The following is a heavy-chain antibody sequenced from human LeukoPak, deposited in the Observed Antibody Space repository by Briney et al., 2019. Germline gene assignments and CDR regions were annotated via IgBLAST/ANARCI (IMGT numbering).Heavy chain of an antibody. CDR1: GITLGNYG. V-gene: IGHV3-23*01. CDR2: ISDSGGST. Sequence: GGSLRLSCAVSGITLGNYGMSWVRQAPGKGLEWVAGISDSGGSTNYADSVKGRFTISRDNPKNTLYLQMNSLRADDTAVYFCAKRGVVIRVILVGFHKEAYYFDSWGQGALVTVSS. CDR3: AKRGVVIRVILVGFHKEAYYFDS. J-gene: IGHJ4*02. D-gene: IGHD3-22*01.